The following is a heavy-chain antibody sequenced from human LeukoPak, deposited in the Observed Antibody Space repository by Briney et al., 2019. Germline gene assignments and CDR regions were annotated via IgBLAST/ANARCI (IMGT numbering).Heavy chain of an antibody. CDR1: GGTFSNYA. CDR3: STVEAAAGNPFDY. V-gene: IGHV1-69*13. Sequence: SVKVSCKASGGTFSNYAISWVRQAPGQGLEWVGGIIPIFGTANYAQKFQGRVTITADESTSTAYMELSSLRSEDTAVYYCSTVEAAAGNPFDYWGQGTLVTVSS. J-gene: IGHJ4*02. D-gene: IGHD6-13*01. CDR2: IIPIFGTA.